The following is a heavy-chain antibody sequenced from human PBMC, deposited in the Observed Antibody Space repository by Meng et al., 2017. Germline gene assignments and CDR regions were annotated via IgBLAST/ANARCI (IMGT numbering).Heavy chain of an antibody. CDR2: IKQDGSEE. CDR3: AREQRGPSGYYYYGMDV. CDR1: GFTFSSYW. D-gene: IGHD3-10*01. Sequence: GESLKISCAASGFTFSSYWMSWVRQAPGKGLEWVANIKQDGSEEYYVDSVKGRFTISRDNAKNSLYLQMNSLRAEDTAVYYRAREQRGPSGYYYYGMDVWGQGTTVTVSS. J-gene: IGHJ6*02. V-gene: IGHV3-7*01.